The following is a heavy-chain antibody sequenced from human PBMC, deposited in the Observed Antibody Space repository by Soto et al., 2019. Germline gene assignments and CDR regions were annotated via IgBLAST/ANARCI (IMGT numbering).Heavy chain of an antibody. D-gene: IGHD3-10*01. CDR3: ARGVGSGTYYNQYNWFDP. CDR1: GYTFTNYG. V-gene: IGHV1-18*01. Sequence: ASVKVSCKASGYTFTNYGISWVRQAPGQGLEWMGWISAYNGNTKYAQKLQGRVTMTTDTSTSTAYMELRSLRSDDTAVYYSARGVGSGTYYNQYNWFDPWGQGTLVTVSS. CDR2: ISAYNGNT. J-gene: IGHJ5*02.